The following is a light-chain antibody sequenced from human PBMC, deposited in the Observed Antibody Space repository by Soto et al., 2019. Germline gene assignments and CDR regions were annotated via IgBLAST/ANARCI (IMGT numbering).Light chain of an antibody. CDR1: QSVSDW. CDR3: QQYISYPWT. V-gene: IGKV1-5*03. J-gene: IGKJ1*01. CDR2: KAS. Sequence: DIQMTQSPSTLSASVGDRVTITCRASQSVSDWLAWYQHKPGKTPKLLIYKASTLESGVPSRFSGSGSGTEFTLTISSLQPDDFETYYCQQYISYPWTVGQGTKVDIK.